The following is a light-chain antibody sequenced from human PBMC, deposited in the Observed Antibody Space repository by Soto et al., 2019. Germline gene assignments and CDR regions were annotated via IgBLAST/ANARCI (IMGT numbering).Light chain of an antibody. CDR3: SSYIGSYSVI. Sequence: QSALTQPASVSGSPGQSITISCTGTSSDLGGYNYVSWYQQHPGKAPKLMIYEVTNRPSGVSNRFSGSKSDNTASLTISGLQAEDEGDYYCSSYIGSYSVIFGGGTKLTVL. CDR1: SSDLGGYNY. V-gene: IGLV2-14*01. CDR2: EVT. J-gene: IGLJ2*01.